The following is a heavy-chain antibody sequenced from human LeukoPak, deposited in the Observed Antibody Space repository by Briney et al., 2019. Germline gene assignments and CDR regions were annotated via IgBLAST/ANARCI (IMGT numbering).Heavy chain of an antibody. Sequence: GGSLRLSCAASGFRFTNYWMSWVRQGPGKGLEWVANIKQDGSEKDYVDSMKGRFTISRDNAKNSVYLQVNSLRAEDTGIYYCARIGYTSSSFDFWGQGSLVTVS. V-gene: IGHV3-7*01. CDR3: ARIGYTSSSFDF. CDR2: IKQDGSEK. CDR1: GFRFTNYW. D-gene: IGHD6-13*01. J-gene: IGHJ4*02.